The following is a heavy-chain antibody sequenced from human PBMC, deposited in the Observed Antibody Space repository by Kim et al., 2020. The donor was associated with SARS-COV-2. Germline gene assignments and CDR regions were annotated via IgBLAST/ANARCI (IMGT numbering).Heavy chain of an antibody. CDR1: GFTVSSKY. Sequence: GGSLRLSCAASGFTVSSKYVSWVRQAPGKGLEWVSVIYSGGSTSYTDSVKGRFTVSRDISKNIVYLQMNSLRAEDTAVYYCARGESPLYRFDSWGQGTLVTVSS. CDR3: ARGESPLYRFDS. CDR2: IYSGGST. J-gene: IGHJ5*01. V-gene: IGHV3-53*01. D-gene: IGHD2-2*02.